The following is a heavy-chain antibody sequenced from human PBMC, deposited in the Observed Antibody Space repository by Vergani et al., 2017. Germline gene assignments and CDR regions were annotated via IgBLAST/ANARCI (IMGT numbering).Heavy chain of an antibody. J-gene: IGHJ5*02. CDR1: GGSISSYY. D-gene: IGHD6-19*01. CDR2: IYYSGST. V-gene: IGHV4-59*01. Sequence: QVQLQESGPGLVKPSETLSLTCTVSGGSISSYYWSWIRQPPGKGLEWIVYIYYSGSTNYNPSLKSRVTISVDTSKNQFSLKLSSVTAADTAVYYCASFRSGWTWGQGTLVTVSS. CDR3: ASFRSGWT.